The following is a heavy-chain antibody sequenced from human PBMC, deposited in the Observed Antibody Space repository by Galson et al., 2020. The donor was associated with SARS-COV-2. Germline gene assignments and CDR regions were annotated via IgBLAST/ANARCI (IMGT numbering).Heavy chain of an antibody. D-gene: IGHD3-10*01. CDR3: AKDLALWFGELSDY. Sequence: GGSLRLSCAASGFTLSSYCIHWVRQAPGKGLEWVGAISYDGRNTYYADSVTGRFTISRDNSKNTPYLQMNSLMAEDTAVYYCAKDLALWFGELSDYWGQGTLVTVSS. CDR1: GFTLSSYC. CDR2: ISYDGRNT. V-gene: IGHV3-30*18. J-gene: IGHJ4*02.